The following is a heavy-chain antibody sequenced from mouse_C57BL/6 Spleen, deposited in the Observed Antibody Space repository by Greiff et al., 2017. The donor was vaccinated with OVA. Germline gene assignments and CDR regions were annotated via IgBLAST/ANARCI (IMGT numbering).Heavy chain of an antibody. Sequence: EVQLVESGGGLVKPGGSLKLSCAASGFTFSSYAMSWVRQTPEKRLEWVATISAGGSYTYYPDNVKGRFTISRDNAKNNLYLQMSHLKSEDTAMYYCARDREPRYGSSYGWDFDVWGTGTTGTVSS. CDR3: ARDREPRYGSSYGWDFDV. J-gene: IGHJ1*03. CDR1: GFTFSSYA. V-gene: IGHV5-4*01. CDR2: ISAGGSYT. D-gene: IGHD1-1*01.